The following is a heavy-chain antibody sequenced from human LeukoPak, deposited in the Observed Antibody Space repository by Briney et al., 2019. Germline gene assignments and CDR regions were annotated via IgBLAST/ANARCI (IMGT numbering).Heavy chain of an antibody. Sequence: SVKVSCKASGYTFTSYYMHWVRQAPGQGLEWMGGIIPTFGTANYAQKFQGRVTITADESTSTAYMELSSLRSEDTAVYYCARAPITTVTTFYGMDVWGQGTTVTVSS. CDR1: GYTFTSYY. V-gene: IGHV1-69*13. CDR2: IIPTFGTA. D-gene: IGHD4-17*01. CDR3: ARAPITTVTTFYGMDV. J-gene: IGHJ6*02.